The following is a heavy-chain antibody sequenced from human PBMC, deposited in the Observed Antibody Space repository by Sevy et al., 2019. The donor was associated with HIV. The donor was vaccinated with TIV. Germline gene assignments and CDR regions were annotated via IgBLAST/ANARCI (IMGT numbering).Heavy chain of an antibody. D-gene: IGHD3-22*01. Sequence: GGALRLSCAASGFTFSSYGMHWVRQAPGKGLECVAVIWYDGSNKYYADSVKGRFTISRDNSKNTLYLQMNSLRAEDTAVYYCARDQAYYDSSGYSDAFDIWGQGTMVTVSS. J-gene: IGHJ3*02. V-gene: IGHV3-33*01. CDR2: IWYDGSNK. CDR1: GFTFSSYG. CDR3: ARDQAYYDSSGYSDAFDI.